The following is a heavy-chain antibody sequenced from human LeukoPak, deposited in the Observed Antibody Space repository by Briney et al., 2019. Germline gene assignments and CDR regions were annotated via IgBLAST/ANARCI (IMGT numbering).Heavy chain of an antibody. CDR3: ARDLRGYYYDSSGSLDY. CDR2: IIPIFGTA. CDR1: GGTFSSYA. V-gene: IGHV1-69*13. Sequence: SVKVSCKASGGTFSSYAISWVRQAPGQGLEWMGGIIPIFGTANYAQKFQGRVTITADESTSTAYMELSSLRSEDTAVYYCARDLRGYYYDSSGSLDYWGQGTLVTVSS. J-gene: IGHJ4*02. D-gene: IGHD3-22*01.